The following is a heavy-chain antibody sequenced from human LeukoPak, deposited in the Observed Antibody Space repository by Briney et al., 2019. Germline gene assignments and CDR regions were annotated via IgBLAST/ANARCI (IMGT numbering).Heavy chain of an antibody. D-gene: IGHD3-9*01. CDR2: IIPIFGTA. J-gene: IGHJ3*02. CDR3: ARATGDYFDWLFQEAFDI. V-gene: IGHV1-69*13. Sequence: SVKVSCKASGYTFTDYYMHWVRQAPGQGLEWMGGIIPIFGTANYAQKFQGRVTITADESTSTAYMELSSLRSEDTAVYYCARATGDYFDWLFQEAFDIWGQGTMVTVSS. CDR1: GYTFTDYY.